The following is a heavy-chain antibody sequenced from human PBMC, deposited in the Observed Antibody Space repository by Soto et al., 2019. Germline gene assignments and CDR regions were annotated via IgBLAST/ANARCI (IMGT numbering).Heavy chain of an antibody. V-gene: IGHV1-69*08. CDR1: GGTFSSYT. D-gene: IGHD2-2*01. J-gene: IGHJ6*03. Sequence: QVQLVQSGAEVKKPGSSVKVSCKASGGTFSSYTINWVRQAPGQGLEWMGRIIPIFGMANYAQKFQGRVTITADESTRTAYMQLSSLRSEDTGLYYCAREEAQYQLLHSYYYMDVWGKGTTVTVSS. CDR2: IIPIFGMA. CDR3: AREEAQYQLLHSYYYMDV.